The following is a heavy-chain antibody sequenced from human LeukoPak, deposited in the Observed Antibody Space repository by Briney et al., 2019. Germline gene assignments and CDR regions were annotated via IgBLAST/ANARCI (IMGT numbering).Heavy chain of an antibody. CDR1: GGSISSGDYY. V-gene: IGHV4-30-4*01. CDR3: ARVPATEAFDY. J-gene: IGHJ4*02. CDR2: IYYSGST. Sequence: SETLSLTCTVSGGSISSGDYYWSWIRQPPGKGLEWIGYIYYSGSTYYNPSLKSRVTISVDTSKNHFSLKLSSVTAADTAVYYCARVPATEAFDYWGQGTLVTVSS.